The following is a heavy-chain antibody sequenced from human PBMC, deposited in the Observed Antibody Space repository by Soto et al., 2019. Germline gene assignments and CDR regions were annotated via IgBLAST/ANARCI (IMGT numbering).Heavy chain of an antibody. V-gene: IGHV3-48*02. D-gene: IGHD3-22*01. Sequence: LRLSCAASGFTFTSYSMNWVRQTPGKGLEWVSYISSSSSTIYYADSVKGRFTISRDNAKNSLYLQMNSLRDEDTAVYYCARDDSSGYNFFDYWGQGTQVTVSS. CDR1: GFTFTSYS. CDR2: ISSSSSTI. CDR3: ARDDSSGYNFFDY. J-gene: IGHJ4*02.